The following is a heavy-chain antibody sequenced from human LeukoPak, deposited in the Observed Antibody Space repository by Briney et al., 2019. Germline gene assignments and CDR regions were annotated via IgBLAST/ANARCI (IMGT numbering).Heavy chain of an antibody. Sequence: PGGSLRLSCAASGFTFTTYAMSWVRQAPGKGLEWVSAISGSGGSTYYADSVKGQFTISRDNSMNTLYLQMNSLRAEDTAVYYCAKGAYYYDSSGYYKDWGQGTLVTVSS. V-gene: IGHV3-23*01. J-gene: IGHJ4*02. CDR1: GFTFTTYA. D-gene: IGHD3-22*01. CDR2: ISGSGGST. CDR3: AKGAYYYDSSGYYKD.